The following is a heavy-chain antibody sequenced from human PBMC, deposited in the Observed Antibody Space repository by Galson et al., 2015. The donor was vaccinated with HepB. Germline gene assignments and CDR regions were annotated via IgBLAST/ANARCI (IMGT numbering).Heavy chain of an antibody. D-gene: IGHD2-2*02. CDR3: ARTTSLRYDAFDI. Sequence: SLRLSCAASGFTLRSYVMSWVRQAPGKGLEWVSGIGGSGGTTYYEDSVKGRFAISRDSSKNTLYLQMNSLSAADSAVYYCARTTSLRYDAFDIWGQGTIVTVSS. CDR2: IGGSGGTT. CDR1: GFTLRSYV. J-gene: IGHJ3*02. V-gene: IGHV3-23*01.